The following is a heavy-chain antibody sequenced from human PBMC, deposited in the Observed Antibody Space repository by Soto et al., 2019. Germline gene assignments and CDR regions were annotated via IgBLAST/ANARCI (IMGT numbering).Heavy chain of an antibody. CDR2: ISYDGSNK. V-gene: IGHV3-30-3*01. J-gene: IGHJ5*02. Sequence: GGSLRLSCAASGFTFSSYAMHWVRQAPGKGLEWVAVISYDGSNKYYADSVKGRFTISRDNSKNTLYLQMNSLRAEDTAVYYCARNSNYYDSSGYSYDWFDPWGQGTQVTVSS. CDR1: GFTFSSYA. D-gene: IGHD3-22*01. CDR3: ARNSNYYDSSGYSYDWFDP.